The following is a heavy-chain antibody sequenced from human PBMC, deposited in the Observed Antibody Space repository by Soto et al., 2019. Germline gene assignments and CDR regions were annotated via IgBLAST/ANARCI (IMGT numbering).Heavy chain of an antibody. CDR1: GFTFSDYF. CDR3: AKDHYDSSGYYYGGYYYGMDV. J-gene: IGHJ6*02. D-gene: IGHD3-22*01. V-gene: IGHV3-11*01. Sequence: GGSLRLSCAASGFTFSDYFMTWIRQAPGKGLEWVSYISSSGTTIFYADSVQGRFTISRDNAKKSLYLEINSLRAEDTAFYYCAKDHYDSSGYYYGGYYYGMDVWGQGTTVTVSS. CDR2: ISSSGTTI.